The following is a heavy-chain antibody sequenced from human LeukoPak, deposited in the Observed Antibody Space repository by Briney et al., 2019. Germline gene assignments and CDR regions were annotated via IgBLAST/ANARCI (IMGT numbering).Heavy chain of an antibody. CDR1: GGSISSSSYY. J-gene: IGHJ4*02. V-gene: IGHV4-39*01. D-gene: IGHD3-16*01. CDR3: ARPSVLGGSDY. CDR2: IYYSGST. Sequence: NPSETLSLTCTVSGGSISSSSYYWGWIRQPPGKGLEWIGSIYYSGSTYYNPSLKSRVTISVDTSKNQFSLKLSSVTAADTAVYYCARPSVLGGSDYWGQGTLVTVSS.